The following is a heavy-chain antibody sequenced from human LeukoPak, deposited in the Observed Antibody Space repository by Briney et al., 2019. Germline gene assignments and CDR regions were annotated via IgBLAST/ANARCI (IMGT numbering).Heavy chain of an antibody. V-gene: IGHV4-31*02. D-gene: IGHD6-13*01. Sequence: WVRQHPGKGLEWIGYIYYSGNTYYNPSLKSRATISVDTSKNQFSLELNSVTAADTAVYYCASLYSSSLVVDYWGQGTLVTVSS. CDR3: ASLYSSSLVVDY. J-gene: IGHJ4*02. CDR2: IYYSGNT.